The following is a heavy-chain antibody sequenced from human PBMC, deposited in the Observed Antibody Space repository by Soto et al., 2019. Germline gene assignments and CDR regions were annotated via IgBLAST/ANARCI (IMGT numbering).Heavy chain of an antibody. CDR2: IYWDDDK. D-gene: IGHD3-3*01. CDR1: GFSLSTSGVG. Sequence: QITLRESGPTRVKPTQTLTLTCTFAGFSLSTSGVGVGWIRQPPGKALEWLALIYWDDDKRYNPSLKTRLTTTKDTSRNQMVLTTANMDPVGTATYYCAPSLWRGYKSGFDPWGQGTLVTVSS. J-gene: IGHJ5*02. CDR3: APSLWRGYKSGFDP. V-gene: IGHV2-5*02.